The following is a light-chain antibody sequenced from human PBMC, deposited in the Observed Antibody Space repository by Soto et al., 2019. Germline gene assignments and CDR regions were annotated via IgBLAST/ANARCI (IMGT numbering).Light chain of an antibody. V-gene: IGKV3-11*01. CDR3: QQRSNWPPVT. CDR2: DAS. Sequence: EIVLTXXPXTLSLSPGERATLSCRASQSVSSYLAWYQQKPGQAPRLLIYDASNRATGIPARFSGSGSGTDFTLTISTLEPEDFAIYYCQQRSNWPPVTFGGGTKVEIK. CDR1: QSVSSY. J-gene: IGKJ4*01.